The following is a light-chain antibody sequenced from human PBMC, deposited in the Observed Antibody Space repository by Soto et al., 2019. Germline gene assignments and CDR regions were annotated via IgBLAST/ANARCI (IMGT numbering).Light chain of an antibody. CDR1: SSDVGNYNL. J-gene: IGLJ7*01. CDR2: EGS. Sequence: QSVLTQPASVSGSPGQSITISCTGTSSDVGNYNLVSWYQQHPGKAPKLMIYEGSKRPSGVSDRFSGSKSGNTASLTISGLQAEDEADYYCSSYAPTSTYVFGTGTQLTVL. CDR3: SSYAPTSTYV. V-gene: IGLV2-23*01.